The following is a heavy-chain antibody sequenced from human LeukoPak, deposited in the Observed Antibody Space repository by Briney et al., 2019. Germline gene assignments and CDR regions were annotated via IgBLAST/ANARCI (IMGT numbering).Heavy chain of an antibody. V-gene: IGHV4-4*09. D-gene: IGHD4/OR15-4a*01. CDR3: AREDPRTKVPEGMDV. J-gene: IGHJ6*02. CDR1: GGSISSDC. CDR2: ICSSRRT. Sequence: SETLSLTCTVSGGSISSDCWSWIRLPPGRGPEWIGYICSSRRTKYKPSLKSRVTVSVDPSKNQFSLILSSVTAADTAVYYCAREDPRTKVPEGMDVWGQGTTVTVSS.